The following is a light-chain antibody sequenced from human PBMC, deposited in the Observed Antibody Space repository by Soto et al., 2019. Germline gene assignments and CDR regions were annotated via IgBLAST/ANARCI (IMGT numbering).Light chain of an antibody. J-gene: IGLJ1*01. Sequence: QSALTQPPSVSGSPGQSVTISCTGTSSDVGSYNRVSWYQQPPGTAPKLLIFEVSNRPSGVPDRFSGSKSGNTASLTISGLQAEDDADYYSSSYTTRSTYVFGTGTKLTVL. V-gene: IGLV2-18*02. CDR1: SSDVGSYNR. CDR3: SSYTTRSTYV. CDR2: EVS.